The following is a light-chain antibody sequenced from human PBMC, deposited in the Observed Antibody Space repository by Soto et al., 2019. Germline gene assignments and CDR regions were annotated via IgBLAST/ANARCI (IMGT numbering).Light chain of an antibody. CDR2: WAS. CDR1: QSVLYSSNNKNY. CDR3: QQYYSTPTYT. Sequence: DIVMTQSPDSLAVSLGERATINCKSSQSVLYSSNNKNYLAWYQQKPGQPPKLLIYWASTRESGVPDRFSGTGSGKDFPLTISSLQAEDGAVYYCQQYYSTPTYTLGQGTKWEIK. V-gene: IGKV4-1*01. J-gene: IGKJ2*01.